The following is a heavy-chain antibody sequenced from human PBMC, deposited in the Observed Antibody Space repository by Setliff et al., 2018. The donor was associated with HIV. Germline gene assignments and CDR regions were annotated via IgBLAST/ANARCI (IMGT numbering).Heavy chain of an antibody. V-gene: IGHV4-39*01. J-gene: IGHJ5*02. CDR3: ASSVAGSGPNWFNP. CDR1: GGSISSSSYY. CDR2: IYYTGNT. D-gene: IGHD6-19*01. Sequence: SETLSLTCTVSGGSISSSSYYWGWIRQPPGKGLEWIGIIYYTGNTYYNPSLKSRVTISVDTSKNQFSLKLSSVTAADTAVYYCASSVAGSGPNWFNPWGQGTLVTVSS.